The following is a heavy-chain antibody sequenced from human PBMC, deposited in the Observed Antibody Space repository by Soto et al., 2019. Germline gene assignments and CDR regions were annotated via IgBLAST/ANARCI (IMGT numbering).Heavy chain of an antibody. J-gene: IGHJ5*02. Sequence: SETLSLTCTVSGGSISSYYWSWIRQPPGKGLEWIGYIYYSATTNYNPSLKSRVTISVDTSKNQFSLKLTSVTAADTAVYYCASALWGPAGHIDRFDPWGQGTLVSVSS. CDR2: IYYSATT. CDR1: GGSISSYY. D-gene: IGHD2-2*01. CDR3: ASALWGPAGHIDRFDP. V-gene: IGHV4-59*01.